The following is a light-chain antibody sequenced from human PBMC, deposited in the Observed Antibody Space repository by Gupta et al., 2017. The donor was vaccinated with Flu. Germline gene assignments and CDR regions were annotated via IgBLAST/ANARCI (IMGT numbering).Light chain of an antibody. CDR2: KDS. CDR1: ALPKQY. J-gene: IGLJ2*01. Sequence: SYALTQPPSVSVSPGQTARTTCSGDALPKQYAYWYQQKPGQPPVLVIYKDSERPSGIPERFSGSSSGTTVTLTISGVQAEDETDYYCQSADSSGTLVVFGGGTKLTVL. V-gene: IGLV3-25*02. CDR3: QSADSSGTLVV.